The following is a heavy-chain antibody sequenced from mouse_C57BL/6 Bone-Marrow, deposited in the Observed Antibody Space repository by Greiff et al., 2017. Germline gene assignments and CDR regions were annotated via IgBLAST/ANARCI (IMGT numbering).Heavy chain of an antibody. CDR1: GFTFSSYA. CDR2: ISDGGSYT. V-gene: IGHV5-4*03. Sequence: EVKLVESGGGLVKPGGSLKLSCAASGFTFSSYAMSWVRQTPEKRLGWVATISDGGSYTYYPDNVKGRFTISRDNAKNNLYLQMSHLKSEDTAMYYCARGGYGYPAWFAYWGQGTLVTVSA. D-gene: IGHD2-2*01. J-gene: IGHJ3*01. CDR3: ARGGYGYPAWFAY.